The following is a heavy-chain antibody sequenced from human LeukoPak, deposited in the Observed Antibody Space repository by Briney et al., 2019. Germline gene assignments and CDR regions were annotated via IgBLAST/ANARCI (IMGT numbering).Heavy chain of an antibody. CDR2: ISAYNGNT. D-gene: IGHD6-13*01. Sequence: ASVKVSCKASGYTFTSYGISGVRQAPAQGLEWMGWISAYNGNTNYAQKLQGRVTMTTDTSTSTAYMELRSLRSDDTAVYYCARVGLGMAAAGTSGPWGQGTLVTVSS. CDR3: ARVGLGMAAAGTSGP. V-gene: IGHV1-18*01. CDR1: GYTFTSYG. J-gene: IGHJ5*02.